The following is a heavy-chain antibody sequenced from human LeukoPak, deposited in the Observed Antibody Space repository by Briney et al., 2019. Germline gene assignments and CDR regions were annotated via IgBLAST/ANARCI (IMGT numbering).Heavy chain of an antibody. Sequence: GGSLRPSWAPSALTLDDYATHWVRQAPGKGPWWVSLISGDRSSTYSADSVKGRFPISRDNSKNSLYLQMNSLRTEDTALYYCAKDIGVLSYYYGMDVWGQGTTVTVSS. J-gene: IGHJ6*02. CDR2: ISGDRSST. D-gene: IGHD2-8*02. CDR3: AKDIGVLSYYYGMDV. CDR1: ALTLDDYA. V-gene: IGHV3-43*02.